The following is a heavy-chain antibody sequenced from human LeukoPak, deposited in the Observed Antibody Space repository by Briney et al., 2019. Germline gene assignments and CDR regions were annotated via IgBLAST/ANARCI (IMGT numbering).Heavy chain of an antibody. CDR1: GFTFSNAW. Sequence: GGSLRLSCAASGFTFSNAWMSWVRQAPGKGLEWVGRIKSKTDGGTTDYAAPVKGRFTISRDDSKNTLYLQMNSLKTEDTAVYYCTTDGYCSSTSCYLNSPRDYYYYYMDVWGKGTTVTVSS. V-gene: IGHV3-15*01. J-gene: IGHJ6*03. CDR2: IKSKTDGGTT. CDR3: TTDGYCSSTSCYLNSPRDYYYYYMDV. D-gene: IGHD2-2*01.